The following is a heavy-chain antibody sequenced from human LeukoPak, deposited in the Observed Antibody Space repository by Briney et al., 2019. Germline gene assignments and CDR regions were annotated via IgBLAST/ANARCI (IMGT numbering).Heavy chain of an antibody. V-gene: IGHV4-4*07. D-gene: IGHD3-10*01. J-gene: IGHJ5*02. Sequence: SETLSLTCTVSGGPISSYYWSWIRQPAGKGLEWIGRIYTSGSTNYNPSLKSRVTMSVDTSKNQFSLKLSSVTAADTAVYYCAREKGPKLLWFGEPSYWFDPWGQGTLVTVSS. CDR3: AREKGPKLLWFGEPSYWFDP. CDR2: IYTSGST. CDR1: GGPISSYY.